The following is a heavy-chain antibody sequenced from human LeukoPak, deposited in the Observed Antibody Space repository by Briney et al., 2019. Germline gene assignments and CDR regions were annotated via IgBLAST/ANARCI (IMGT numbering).Heavy chain of an antibody. CDR1: GFIFSNYW. J-gene: IGHJ4*02. Sequence: GSLRLSCAASGFIFSNYWMNWVRQAPGKGLEWVSSISSSSSYIYYADSVKGRFTISRDNAKNSLYLQMNSLRAEDTAVYYCARDFYDILTGYYYWGQGTLVTVSS. V-gene: IGHV3-21*01. CDR3: ARDFYDILTGYYY. D-gene: IGHD3-9*01. CDR2: ISSSSSYI.